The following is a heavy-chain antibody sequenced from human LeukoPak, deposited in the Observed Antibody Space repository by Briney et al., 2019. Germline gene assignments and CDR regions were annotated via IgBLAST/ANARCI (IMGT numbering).Heavy chain of an antibody. CDR2: INHSGST. CDR1: GGSFSGYY. J-gene: IGHJ2*01. V-gene: IGHV4-34*01. CDR3: ARAGMTTGPRGYFDL. Sequence: SETLSLTCAVYGGSFSGYYWSWIRQPPGKGLEWIGEINHSGSTNYNPSLKSRVTISVDTSKNQFSLKLSSVTAADTAVYYYARAGMTTGPRGYFDLWGRGTLVTVSS. D-gene: IGHD4-17*01.